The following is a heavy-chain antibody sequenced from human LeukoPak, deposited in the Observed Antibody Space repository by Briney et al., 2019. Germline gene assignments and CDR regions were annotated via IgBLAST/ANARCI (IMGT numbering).Heavy chain of an antibody. CDR2: INHSGST. CDR1: GGSFSGYY. J-gene: IGHJ4*02. V-gene: IGHV4-34*01. D-gene: IGHD2-8*01. CDR3: ARDNGGITDY. Sequence: SETLSLTCAVYGGSFSGYYWSGIRQPPGKGLEWIGEINHSGSTNYNPSLKSRVTISVDTSKNQFSLKLSSVTAADTAVYYCARDNGGITDYWGQGTLVTVSS.